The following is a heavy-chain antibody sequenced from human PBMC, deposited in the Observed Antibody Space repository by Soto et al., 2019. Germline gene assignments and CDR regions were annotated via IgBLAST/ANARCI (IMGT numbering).Heavy chain of an antibody. Sequence: SETLSLTCTVSGGSISSYYWSWIRQPPGKGLEWIGYISYSGSTNYNPSLKSRVTISVDTSKNQFSLKLSSVTAADTAVYYCARGLYGDYLYYYYYYMDVWGKGTTVTVSS. CDR2: ISYSGST. CDR1: GGSISSYY. CDR3: ARGLYGDYLYYYYYYMDV. V-gene: IGHV4-59*08. J-gene: IGHJ6*03. D-gene: IGHD4-17*01.